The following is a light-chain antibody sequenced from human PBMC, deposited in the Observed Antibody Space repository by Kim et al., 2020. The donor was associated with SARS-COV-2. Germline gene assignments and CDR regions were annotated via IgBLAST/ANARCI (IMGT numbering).Light chain of an antibody. Sequence: GQRVTISCSGSSSNLGSDSAYWYQQLPGTAPKLLIFWNTQRPSGVPDRFSGSKSGTSASLAISGLRSEDEADYYCATWDASLSVWVFGGGTKLTVL. CDR1: SSNLGSDS. J-gene: IGLJ3*02. V-gene: IGLV1-47*01. CDR2: WNT. CDR3: ATWDASLSVWV.